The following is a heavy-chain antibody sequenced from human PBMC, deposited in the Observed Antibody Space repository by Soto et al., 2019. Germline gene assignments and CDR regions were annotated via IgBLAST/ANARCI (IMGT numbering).Heavy chain of an antibody. Sequence: ASVKVSCKVSGYTLTELSMHWVRQAPGKGLEWMGGFDPEDGETIYAQKFQGRVTMTEDTSTDTAYMELSSLRSEDTAVYYCATRYCSSTSCVNWFDPWGQGTLFTVSS. V-gene: IGHV1-24*01. CDR3: ATRYCSSTSCVNWFDP. CDR1: GYTLTELS. D-gene: IGHD2-2*01. J-gene: IGHJ5*02. CDR2: FDPEDGET.